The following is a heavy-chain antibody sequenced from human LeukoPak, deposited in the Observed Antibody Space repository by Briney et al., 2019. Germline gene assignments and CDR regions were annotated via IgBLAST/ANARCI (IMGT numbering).Heavy chain of an antibody. CDR3: AKGYSSSSGGLFDY. CDR1: GGSISSYY. CDR2: ISWNSGSI. J-gene: IGHJ4*02. D-gene: IGHD6-6*01. Sequence: LSLTCTVSGGSISSYYWSWVRQAPGKGLEWVSGISWNSGSIGYADSVKGRFTISRDNAKNSLYLQMNSLRAEDTALYYCAKGYSSSSGGLFDYWGQGTLVTVSS. V-gene: IGHV3-9*01.